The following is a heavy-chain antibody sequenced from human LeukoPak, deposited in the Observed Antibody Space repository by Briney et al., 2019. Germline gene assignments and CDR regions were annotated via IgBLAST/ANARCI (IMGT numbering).Heavy chain of an antibody. D-gene: IGHD1-26*01. J-gene: IGHJ6*03. CDR3: ARELVVGATKVGGYYYMDV. Sequence: SETLSLTCTVSGGSISSYYWSWIRQPAGKGLEWIGRIYTSGSTNYNPSLKSRVTMSVDTSKNQFSLKLSSVTAADTAVSYCARELVVGATKVGGYYYMDVWGKGTTVTVSS. CDR2: IYTSGST. V-gene: IGHV4-4*07. CDR1: GGSISSYY.